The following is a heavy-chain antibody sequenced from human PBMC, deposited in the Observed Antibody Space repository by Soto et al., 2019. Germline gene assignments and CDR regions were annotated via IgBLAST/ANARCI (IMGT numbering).Heavy chain of an antibody. Sequence: GGSLRLSCAASGFTFSSYAMHWVRQAPGKGLEWVAVISYDGSNKYYADSVKGRFTISRDNSKNTLYLQMNSLRAEDTAVYYCARDSRGIAAAGNLDYYGMDVWGQGTTVTVS. CDR1: GFTFSSYA. D-gene: IGHD6-13*01. CDR2: ISYDGSNK. J-gene: IGHJ6*02. V-gene: IGHV3-30-3*01. CDR3: ARDSRGIAAAGNLDYYGMDV.